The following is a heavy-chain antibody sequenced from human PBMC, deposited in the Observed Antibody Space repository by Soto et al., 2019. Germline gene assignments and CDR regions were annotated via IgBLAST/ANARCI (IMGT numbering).Heavy chain of an antibody. Sequence: PGGSLRLSCAASGFTFSSYAMSWVRQAPGKGLEWVSAISGSGGSTYYADSVKGRFTISRDNPKNTLYLQMNSLRAEDTAVYYCTKQGPHVYDSSDYWGQGTLVTVSS. CDR2: ISGSGGST. J-gene: IGHJ4*02. CDR3: TKQGPHVYDSSDY. CDR1: GFTFSSYA. V-gene: IGHV3-23*01. D-gene: IGHD3-22*01.